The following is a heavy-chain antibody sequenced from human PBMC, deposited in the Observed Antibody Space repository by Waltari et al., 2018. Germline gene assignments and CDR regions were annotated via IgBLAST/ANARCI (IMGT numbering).Heavy chain of an antibody. J-gene: IGHJ4*02. Sequence: QLQLQESGPGLVKPSETLSLTCTVSGGSISSSSYYWGWIRQPPGKGLEWIGSIYYSGSTYYNPSLRSRVTISVDSSKNQFSLKLSSVTAADTAVYYCARLDRQAVAGTPDGYWGQGTLVTVSS. D-gene: IGHD6-19*01. CDR1: GGSISSSSYY. V-gene: IGHV4-39*01. CDR3: ARLDRQAVAGTPDGY. CDR2: IYYSGST.